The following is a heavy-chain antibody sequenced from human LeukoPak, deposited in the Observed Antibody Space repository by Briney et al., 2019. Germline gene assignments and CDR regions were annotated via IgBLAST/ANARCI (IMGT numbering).Heavy chain of an antibody. Sequence: SETLSLTCAVYGGSFSGYYWSWIRQPPGKGREWVGEINHSGSTNYNPSLQSRVTISVDTSKHQFSLKLSSVTAADTAVYYCARGYYDYVWGSYRSRVDPWGQGTLVTVSS. J-gene: IGHJ5*02. CDR2: INHSGST. CDR1: GGSFSGYY. CDR3: ARGYYDYVWGSYRSRVDP. D-gene: IGHD3-16*02. V-gene: IGHV4-34*01.